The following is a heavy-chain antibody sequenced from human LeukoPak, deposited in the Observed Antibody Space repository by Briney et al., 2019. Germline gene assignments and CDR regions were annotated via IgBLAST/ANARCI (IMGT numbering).Heavy chain of an antibody. CDR3: ARGGYCSGGSCYFDAFDI. D-gene: IGHD2-15*01. V-gene: IGHV1-69*06. J-gene: IGHJ3*02. Sequence: SVKVSCKASGGTFSSYAISWVRQAPGQGLEWMGGIIPIFGTANYAQKFQGRVTITAHKSTSTAYMELSSLRSEDTAVYYCARGGYCSGGSCYFDAFDIWGQGTMVTVSS. CDR2: IIPIFGTA. CDR1: GGTFSSYA.